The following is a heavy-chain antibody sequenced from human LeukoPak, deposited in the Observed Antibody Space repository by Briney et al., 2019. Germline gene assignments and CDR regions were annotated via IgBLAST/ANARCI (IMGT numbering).Heavy chain of an antibody. Sequence: GGSLRLSCVASGVTFSLSDMTWVRQTPGKGLEWVATISGGGGKTYYGDSVRGRFTISRDTSTNTLYLQMNSLRAEDTAVYYCARARTSGDEALAGNYWGQGTLVTVSS. V-gene: IGHV3-23*01. J-gene: IGHJ4*02. CDR2: ISGGGGKT. D-gene: IGHD6-19*01. CDR3: ARARTSGDEALAGNY. CDR1: GVTFSLSD.